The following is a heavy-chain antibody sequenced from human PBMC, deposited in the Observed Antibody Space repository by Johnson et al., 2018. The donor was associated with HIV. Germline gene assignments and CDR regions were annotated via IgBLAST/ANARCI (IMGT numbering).Heavy chain of an antibody. D-gene: IGHD3-10*01. J-gene: IGHJ3*02. CDR1: GFTFSSYA. V-gene: IGHV3-30*04. CDR3: AREGALGAYDAFDI. CDR2: ISYDGSNK. Sequence: QVQLVESGGGLVQPGGSLRLSCAASGFTFSSYAMHWVRQAPGKGLEWVAVISYDGSNKYYADSVKGRFTISRDNSKNTLYLQMNSLRAEDTAVYCCAREGALGAYDAFDIWGQGTMVTVSS.